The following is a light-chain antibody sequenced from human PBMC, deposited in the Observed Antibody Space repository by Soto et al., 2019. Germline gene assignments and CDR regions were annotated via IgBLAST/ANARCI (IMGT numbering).Light chain of an antibody. J-gene: IGKJ4*01. V-gene: IGKV1-27*01. CDR2: AAS. CDR1: QGIGNF. CDR3: HRYNSVPLT. Sequence: DIQLTQSPSSVSASVGDRVTITCRASQGIGNFLAWYQQKPGDVPKLLIYAASTVQSGGPSRFSGSGSGTDFTLTISSLQPEDVATYFCHRYNSVPLTFGGGSKVDIK.